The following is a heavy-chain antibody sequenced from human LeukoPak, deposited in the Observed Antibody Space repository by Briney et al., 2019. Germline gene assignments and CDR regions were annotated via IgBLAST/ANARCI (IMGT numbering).Heavy chain of an antibody. V-gene: IGHV3-7*01. CDR2: IKQDGSEK. CDR3: ARARPGGEGGIYYYYYMDV. CDR1: GFTFSSYG. Sequence: GGSLRLSCAASGFTFSSYGMHWVRQAPGKGLEWVANIKQDGSEKYYVDSVKGRFTISRDNAKNSLYLQMNSLRAEDTAVYYCARARPGGEGGIYYYYYMDVWGKGTTVTISS. J-gene: IGHJ6*03.